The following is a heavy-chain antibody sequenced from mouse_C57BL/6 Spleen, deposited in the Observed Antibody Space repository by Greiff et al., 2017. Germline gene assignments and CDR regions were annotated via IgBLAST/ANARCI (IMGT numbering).Heavy chain of an antibody. CDR2: IDPSDSYT. CDR1: GYTFTSYW. Sequence: QVQLQQPGAELVKPGASVKLSCKASGYTFTSYWMQWVKQRPGQGLEWIGEIDPSDSYTNYNQKFKGKATLTVDTSSSPAYMQLSSLTSEDSAVYYCARRSIYAMDYWGQGTSVTVSS. J-gene: IGHJ4*01. V-gene: IGHV1-50*01. D-gene: IGHD2-10*02. CDR3: ARRSIYAMDY.